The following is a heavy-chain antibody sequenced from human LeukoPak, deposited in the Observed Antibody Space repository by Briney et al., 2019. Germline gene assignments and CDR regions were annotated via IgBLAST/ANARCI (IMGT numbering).Heavy chain of an antibody. CDR2: IIPILGIA. V-gene: IGHV1-69*04. CDR1: GGTFSSYA. Sequence: ASVKVSCKASGGTFSSYAISWVRQAPGQGPEWMGRIIPILGIANYAQKFQGRVTITADKSTSTAYMELSSLRSEDTAVYYCARTYGVANWFDPWGQGTLVTVSS. D-gene: IGHD2-15*01. J-gene: IGHJ5*02. CDR3: ARTYGVANWFDP.